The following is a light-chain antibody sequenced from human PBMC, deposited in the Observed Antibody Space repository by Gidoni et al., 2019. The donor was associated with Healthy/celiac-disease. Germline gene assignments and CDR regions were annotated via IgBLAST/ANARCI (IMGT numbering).Light chain of an antibody. CDR3: QQYNNWPPT. CDR2: GAY. Sequence: DIVMKRSPATLSVSPGERATLSCRASQSVSSNLAWYQQKPGQAPRLLIYGAYTRATGIPARFSGSGSGTEFTLTISRLQSEDFAVYYCQQYNNWPPTFGGGTKVEIK. J-gene: IGKJ4*01. CDR1: QSVSSN. V-gene: IGKV3-15*01.